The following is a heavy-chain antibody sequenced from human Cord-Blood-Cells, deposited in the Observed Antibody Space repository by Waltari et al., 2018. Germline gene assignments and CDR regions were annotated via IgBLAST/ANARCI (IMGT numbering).Heavy chain of an antibody. CDR1: GGSFSGYY. D-gene: IGHD6-13*01. V-gene: IGHV4-34*01. CDR3: ARGAAPPLAAAGNWFDP. CDR2: INHSGST. Sequence: QVQLQQWGAGLLKPSETLSLTCAVYGGSFSGYYWSWIRQPPGKGLEWIGEINHSGSTNHNPSLKSRVTISVDTSKNQFSLKLSSVTAADTAVYYCARGAAPPLAAAGNWFDPWGQGTLVTVSS. J-gene: IGHJ5*02.